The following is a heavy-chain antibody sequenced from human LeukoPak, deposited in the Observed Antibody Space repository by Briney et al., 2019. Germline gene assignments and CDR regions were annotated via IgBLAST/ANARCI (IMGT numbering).Heavy chain of an antibody. V-gene: IGHV4-59*01. CDR2: IYYTGST. Sequence: PSETLSLTCAVYGGSFSGYYWSWIRQPPGKGLDWIGYIYYTGSTKYNPSLTSRGTISVDTSKNQCSLELRSVTAADTAVYYCTRVEVHGQSDYWGQGTLVTVSS. J-gene: IGHJ4*02. CDR1: GGSFSGYY. D-gene: IGHD1-1*01. CDR3: TRVEVHGQSDY.